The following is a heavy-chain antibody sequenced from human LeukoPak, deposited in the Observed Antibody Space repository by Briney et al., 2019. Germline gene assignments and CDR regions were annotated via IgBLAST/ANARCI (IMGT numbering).Heavy chain of an antibody. CDR1: GYSFTTYW. CDR3: ATLRDCSGGGCYYGMDV. J-gene: IGHJ6*02. Sequence: GESLKISCQGSGYSFTTYWIGWVRQMPGKGLEWMGIIHPGDSDTRYSPSFEGQITFSADKSISTAYLQWSSLKASDTAMYYCATLRDCSGGGCYYGMDVWGQGTTVTVSS. V-gene: IGHV5-51*01. D-gene: IGHD2-15*01. CDR2: IHPGDSDT.